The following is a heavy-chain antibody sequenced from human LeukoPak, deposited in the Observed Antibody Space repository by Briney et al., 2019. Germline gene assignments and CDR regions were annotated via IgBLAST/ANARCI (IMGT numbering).Heavy chain of an antibody. D-gene: IGHD1-26*01. CDR1: GYTFTGYY. Sequence: GASVKVSCTASGYTFTGYYMHWVRQALGQGLEWMGWINPNSGGTNYAQKFQGRVTMTRDTSISTAYMELSRLRSDDTAVYYCARDEWGLPFDYWGQGTLVTVSS. J-gene: IGHJ4*02. CDR3: ARDEWGLPFDY. CDR2: INPNSGGT. V-gene: IGHV1-2*02.